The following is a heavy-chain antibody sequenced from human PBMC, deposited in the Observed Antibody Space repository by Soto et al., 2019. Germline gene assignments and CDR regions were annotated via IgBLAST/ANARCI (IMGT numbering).Heavy chain of an antibody. V-gene: IGHV1-69*08. CDR3: ARDPDYYGSGSTAPFDP. CDR1: GGTFSSYT. CDR2: IIPILGIA. J-gene: IGHJ5*02. Sequence: QVQLVQSGAEVKKPGSSVKVSCKASGGTFSSYTISWVRQAPGQGLEWMGRIIPILGIANYAQKFQGRVTITADKYTCTAYMELSSLRSEDTAVYYCARDPDYYGSGSTAPFDPWGQGTLVTVSS. D-gene: IGHD3-10*01.